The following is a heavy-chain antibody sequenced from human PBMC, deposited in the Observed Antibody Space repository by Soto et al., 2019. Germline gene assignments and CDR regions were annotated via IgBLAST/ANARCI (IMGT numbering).Heavy chain of an antibody. J-gene: IGHJ3*02. Sequence: QVQLVQSGAEVKKPGASVKVSCKASGYTFTSYAMHWVRQAPGQRLEWMGWINAGNGNTKYSQKFQGRVTITRDTSASTAYMELSSLRSEDTAVYYCARDQRRSEIAARPEYDAFDIWGQGTMVTVSS. CDR3: ARDQRRSEIAARPEYDAFDI. D-gene: IGHD6-6*01. CDR2: INAGNGNT. CDR1: GYTFTSYA. V-gene: IGHV1-3*01.